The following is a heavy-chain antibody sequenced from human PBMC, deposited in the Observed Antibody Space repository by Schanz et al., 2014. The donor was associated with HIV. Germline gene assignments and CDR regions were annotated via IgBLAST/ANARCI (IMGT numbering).Heavy chain of an antibody. Sequence: QVQLVQSGAEVKKPGSSVKVSCKASGGTFSRYAISWVRQAPGQGPEWMGWIDCSNGDTYYKKNFRGRVTMTRDTPITTVFMELSGLRSDDTAVYFCARNEFRLLPFDFWGQGTLVTVSS. CDR1: GGTFSRYA. J-gene: IGHJ4*02. V-gene: IGHV1-2*02. D-gene: IGHD2-21*02. CDR3: ARNEFRLLPFDF. CDR2: IDCSNGDT.